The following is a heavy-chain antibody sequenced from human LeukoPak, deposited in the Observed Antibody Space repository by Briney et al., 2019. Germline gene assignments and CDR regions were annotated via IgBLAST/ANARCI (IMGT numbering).Heavy chain of an antibody. CDR1: GYTFTSYD. J-gene: IGHJ4*02. D-gene: IGHD3-16*01. CDR2: MNPNSGNT. Sequence: ASVKVSCKASGYTFTSYDINWVRQATGQGLEWMGWMNPNSGNTGYAQNFQGRVTMTRNTSISTAYMELSSLRSEDTAVYYCARGSESSGAGGCGYWGQGTLVTVSS. V-gene: IGHV1-8*01. CDR3: ARGSESSGAGGCGY.